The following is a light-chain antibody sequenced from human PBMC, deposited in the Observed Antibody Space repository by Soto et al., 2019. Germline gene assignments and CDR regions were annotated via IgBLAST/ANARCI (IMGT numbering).Light chain of an antibody. CDR2: AAS. CDR3: QQSYSTPPLT. J-gene: IGKJ4*01. V-gene: IGKV1-39*01. Sequence: DIQMTQSPSSLSASVGDRVTITCRTSQSISSYLNWYQQKPGKVPKLLXYAASSLQSGVPSRFSGSGSGTDFTLTISSLQPEDFATYYCQQSYSTPPLTFGGGTKVDIK. CDR1: QSISSY.